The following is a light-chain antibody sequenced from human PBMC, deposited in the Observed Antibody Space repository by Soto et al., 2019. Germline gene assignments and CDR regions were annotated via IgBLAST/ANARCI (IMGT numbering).Light chain of an antibody. CDR2: EVS. CDR3: SSYTTSGTPV. Sequence: QSALTQPASVSGSPGQSITISCTGTSSDVGGYNYLSWYQQHPGKAPRVMIYEVSNRPSGVSNRFSGSKSGNTASLTISGLKAEHEADNFSSSYTTSGTPVFGGGTKLTVL. CDR1: SSDVGGYNY. V-gene: IGLV2-14*01. J-gene: IGLJ3*02.